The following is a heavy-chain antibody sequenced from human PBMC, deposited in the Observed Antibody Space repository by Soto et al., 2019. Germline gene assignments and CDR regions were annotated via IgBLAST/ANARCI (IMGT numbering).Heavy chain of an antibody. J-gene: IGHJ4*01. CDR2: ISDTGGST. D-gene: IGHD2-15*01. Sequence: EVQQVESGGGLVQPGGSLRLSCAASGFTFSSYARSWVRQAPGKGLEWVSRISDTGGSTYYADSVKGRFTISRDSSKNTLYLQKNSLRADDTAIYYCAKVGELAVGGFDYWGHGTLVTVSS. CDR1: GFTFSSYA. V-gene: IGHV3-23*04. CDR3: AKVGELAVGGFDY.